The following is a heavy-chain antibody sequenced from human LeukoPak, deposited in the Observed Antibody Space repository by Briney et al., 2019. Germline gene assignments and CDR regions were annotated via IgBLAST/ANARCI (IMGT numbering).Heavy chain of an antibody. CDR1: GFTFSSYA. CDR2: ISGSGGST. J-gene: IGHJ4*02. Sequence: GGSLRLSCAASGFTFSSYAMSWVRQAPGKGLEWVSAISGSGGSTYYADSVKGRFTISRDNSKNTLYLQMNSVRAGDTAVYYCAKAFSRGNDYWGQGTLVTVSS. CDR3: AKAFSRGNDY. D-gene: IGHD2-2*01. V-gene: IGHV3-23*01.